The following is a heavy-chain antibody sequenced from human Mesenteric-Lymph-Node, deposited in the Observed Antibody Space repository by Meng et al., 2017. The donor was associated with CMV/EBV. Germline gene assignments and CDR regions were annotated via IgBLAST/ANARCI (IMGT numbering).Heavy chain of an antibody. CDR3: ASLEVPTDF. V-gene: IGHV3-11*04. J-gene: IGHJ4*02. Sequence: GGSLRLSCAASGFTFSDYYMSWIRQAPGKGLEWVSYIGASGNTIYYADSVKGRFTVSRDNAKNSLFLQMNSLGAEDTAVYYCASLEVPTDFWGQGTLVTVSS. D-gene: IGHD5-24*01. CDR2: IGASGNTI. CDR1: GFTFSDYY.